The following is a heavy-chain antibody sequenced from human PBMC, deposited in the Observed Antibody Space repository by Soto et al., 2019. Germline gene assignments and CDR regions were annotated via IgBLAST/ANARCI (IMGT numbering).Heavy chain of an antibody. D-gene: IGHD2-21*01. CDR1: GFTFSSYS. CDR2: MSFDGNSK. Sequence: QVQLVESGGGVVHPGRSLRLSCAASGFTFSSYSMHWVRQAPGKGLEWVAAMSFDGNSKYFADSVKGRFTISRDNSKNTLSLQMNSLGADDSAVYYCARGRSVIDHDDFEYWGQGTLVTVSS. J-gene: IGHJ4*02. CDR3: ARGRSVIDHDDFEY. V-gene: IGHV3-30-3*01.